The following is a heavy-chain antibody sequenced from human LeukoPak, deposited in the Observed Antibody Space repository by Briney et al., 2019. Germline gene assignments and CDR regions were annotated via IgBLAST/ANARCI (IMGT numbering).Heavy chain of an antibody. CDR2: TRYRGTT. J-gene: IGHJ4*02. CDR1: GDSTSDYF. D-gene: IGHD7-27*01. V-gene: IGHV4-59*08. Sequence: PSETLSLTCTVSGDSTSDYFYNWIRQAPGKGLEWIGYTRYRGTTSYNPSLKSRVTISLDTSQKQFSLNLSSVTAADTAVYYCARGLGIGKDYFDCWGQGTLVTVSS. CDR3: ARGLGIGKDYFDC.